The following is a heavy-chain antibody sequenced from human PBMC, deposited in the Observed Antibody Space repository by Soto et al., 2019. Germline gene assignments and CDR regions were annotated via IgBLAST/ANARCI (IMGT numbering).Heavy chain of an antibody. CDR1: GYTFTSYG. Sequence: ASVKVSCKASGYTFTSYGISWVRQAPGQGLEWMGWISAYNGNTNYAQKLQGRVTMTTDTSTSTAYMELRSLRSDDTVVYYCARDVRIDYYDSSGYSLASFDYWGQGTLVTVSS. J-gene: IGHJ4*02. CDR3: ARDVRIDYYDSSGYSLASFDY. CDR2: ISAYNGNT. D-gene: IGHD3-22*01. V-gene: IGHV1-18*01.